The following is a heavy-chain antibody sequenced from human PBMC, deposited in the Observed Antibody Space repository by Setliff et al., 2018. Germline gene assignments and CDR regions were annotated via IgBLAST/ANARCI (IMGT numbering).Heavy chain of an antibody. D-gene: IGHD3-10*01. V-gene: IGHV3-48*01. Sequence: LRLSCAASGFTFSSYSMNWVRQTPGKGLEWVSYISSSSSTIYYADSVKGRFTISRDNAKNSLYLQMNSLRAEDTAVYYCAKNGFGVVALGVNNWFDPWGQGTLVTVSS. CDR3: AKNGFGVVALGVNNWFDP. CDR1: GFTFSSYS. J-gene: IGHJ5*02. CDR2: ISSSSSTI.